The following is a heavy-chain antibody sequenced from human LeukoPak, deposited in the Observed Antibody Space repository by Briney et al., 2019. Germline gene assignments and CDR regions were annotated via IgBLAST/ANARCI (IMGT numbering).Heavy chain of an antibody. D-gene: IGHD3-3*01. V-gene: IGHV4-39*07. CDR3: ARGPSRWSGYYTGYFDY. Sequence: SQTLSLTCTVSGGSISSSSYYWGWIRQPPGKGLEWNGSIYYSGSTYYNPSLKSRVTISVDTSKNKFSLRLSSVTAADTAVYYCARGPSRWSGYYTGYFDYWGQGTLVTVSS. CDR1: GGSISSSSYY. J-gene: IGHJ4*02. CDR2: IYYSGST.